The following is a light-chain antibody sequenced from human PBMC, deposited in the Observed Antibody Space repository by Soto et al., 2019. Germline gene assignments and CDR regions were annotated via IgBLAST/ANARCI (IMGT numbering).Light chain of an antibody. CDR3: QQYGGSPRT. CDR1: QSVSNSY. V-gene: IGKV3-20*01. CDR2: GSS. J-gene: IGKJ1*01. Sequence: EIVLTQSPGTLSLSPGERATLSCRASQSVSNSYLAWYQQKPGQAPRLLIYGSSSRATGIPHRFSGSGSGTDFTLTISRLEPEDFAVYYCQQYGGSPRTFGQGTKVEIK.